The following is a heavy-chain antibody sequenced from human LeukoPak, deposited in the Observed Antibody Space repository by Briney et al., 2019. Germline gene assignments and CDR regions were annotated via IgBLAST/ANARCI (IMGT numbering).Heavy chain of an antibody. CDR1: GYTFTGYY. D-gene: IGHD6-13*01. CDR3: ARGGIAAAGNIAPYYYYYYMDV. V-gene: IGHV1-2*02. Sequence: ASVKVSCKASGYTFTGYYMHWVRQAPGQGLEWMGWINPNSGGTNYAQKFQGRVTMTRDTSISTAYMELSRLRSDDTAVYYCARGGIAAAGNIAPYYYYYYMDVWGRGTTVTVSS. J-gene: IGHJ6*03. CDR2: INPNSGGT.